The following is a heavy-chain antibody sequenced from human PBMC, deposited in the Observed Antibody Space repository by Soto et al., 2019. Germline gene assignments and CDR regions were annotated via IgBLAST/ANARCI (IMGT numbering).Heavy chain of an antibody. CDR3: TRVQNKYRTISGVDFDS. CDR2: LSWDGGTT. D-gene: IGHD5-12*01. J-gene: IGHJ4*02. Sequence: EVMLEESGGAVVQPGGSLRLSCVVSGFTFEEHTIHWVRQAPGKGLEWISLLSWDGGTTYYAESVKGRFTISRDSGTNSVCLQMDSLRSEDTALYYCTRVQNKYRTISGVDFDSWGQGTQVTVSS. CDR1: GFTFEEHT. V-gene: IGHV3-43*01.